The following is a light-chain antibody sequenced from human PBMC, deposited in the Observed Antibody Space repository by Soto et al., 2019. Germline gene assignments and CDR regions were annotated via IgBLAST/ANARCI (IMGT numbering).Light chain of an antibody. CDR2: WAS. J-gene: IGKJ4*01. V-gene: IGKV4-1*01. Sequence: DIVMTQSPDSLAVSLGERATINCESSQSVLFTSNNKNYLGWYQQKPGQPPKLLLSWASARESGVPERFTGNGSGTLFTLSIISLQAEDVAVDYCQQYYTLPLTFGRGTKVEIK. CDR1: QSVLFTSNNKNY. CDR3: QQYYTLPLT.